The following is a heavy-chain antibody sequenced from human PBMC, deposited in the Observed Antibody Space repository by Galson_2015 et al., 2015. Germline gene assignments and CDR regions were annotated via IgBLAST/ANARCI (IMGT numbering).Heavy chain of an antibody. Sequence: CAASGFTFRSDWMHWVRQAPGKGLVWISRINSDGTSKTYADSVKGRFTISRDNAKNTLYLQMNSLRAEDTAVYYCARDPLWDRTVGFDYWGQGTLVTVSS. J-gene: IGHJ4*02. CDR2: INSDGTSK. CDR1: GFTFRSDW. D-gene: IGHD3-16*01. V-gene: IGHV3-74*01. CDR3: ARDPLWDRTVGFDY.